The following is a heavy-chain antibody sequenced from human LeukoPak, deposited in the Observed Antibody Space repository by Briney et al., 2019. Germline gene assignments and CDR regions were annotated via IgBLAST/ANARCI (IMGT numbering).Heavy chain of an antibody. CDR1: GYTFTSYY. CDR3: ARDSGAAKGYYYYYMDV. CDR2: INPSGGST. V-gene: IGHV1-46*01. Sequence: GASVKVSCKVSGYTFTSYYMHWVRQAPGQGLEWMGIINPSGGSTSYAQKFQGRVTMTRDTSTNTVYMELSSLRSEDTAVYYCARDSGAAKGYYYYYMDVWGKGATVTVSS. D-gene: IGHD3-10*01. J-gene: IGHJ6*03.